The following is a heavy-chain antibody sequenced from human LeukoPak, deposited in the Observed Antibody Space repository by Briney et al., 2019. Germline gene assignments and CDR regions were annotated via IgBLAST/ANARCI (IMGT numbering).Heavy chain of an antibody. CDR2: ISYDGRNK. Sequence: RRSLRLSCSASGFTFSSYAMHWVRQAPGMGLEWVAVISYDGRNKYYADSVKGRFTISRDNSKNTLYLQMNSLRAEDTAVYYCARSGYCSSTSCYTDWFDPWGQGTLVTVSS. CDR3: ARSGYCSSTSCYTDWFDP. D-gene: IGHD2-2*02. CDR1: GFTFSSYA. J-gene: IGHJ5*02. V-gene: IGHV3-30*04.